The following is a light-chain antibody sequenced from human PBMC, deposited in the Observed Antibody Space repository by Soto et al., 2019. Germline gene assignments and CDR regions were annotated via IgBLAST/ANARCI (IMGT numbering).Light chain of an antibody. Sequence: EIVMTQSPATLSVSPGERATLSCRARQSVSSNLAWYQQKPGQAPRLLIYGASTRATGIPARFSGSGSGTEFTLTISSLQSEDFAVYYCQQYNNWFRTFGQGTKVEIK. J-gene: IGKJ1*01. CDR2: GAS. CDR1: QSVSSN. V-gene: IGKV3-15*01. CDR3: QQYNNWFRT.